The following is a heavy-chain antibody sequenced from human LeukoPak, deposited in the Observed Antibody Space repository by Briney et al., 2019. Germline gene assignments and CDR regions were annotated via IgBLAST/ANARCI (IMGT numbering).Heavy chain of an antibody. Sequence: GGSLRLSCAASGFTFSSYAIYWVRQAPGKGLEWVAVISCDGTNKHYADSVKGRFTISRDNSKNTLYLQMNSLRAEDTAVYYCARVRSSSWYSPLPHWGQGTLVTVSS. V-gene: IGHV3-30-3*01. D-gene: IGHD6-13*01. CDR1: GFTFSSYA. CDR2: ISCDGTNK. CDR3: ARVRSSSWYSPLPH. J-gene: IGHJ4*02.